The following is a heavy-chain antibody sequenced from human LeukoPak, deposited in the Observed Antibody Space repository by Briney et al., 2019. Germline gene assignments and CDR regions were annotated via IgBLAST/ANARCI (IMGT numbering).Heavy chain of an antibody. Sequence: GGSLRLSCAASGFTFSSYCMSWVRQAPGKGLEWVATIKPDGNDKFLVDSVKGRFTISRDNAKTSLFLQMNSLRAEDTAMYYCTTSDCEYWGQGALVTVSS. CDR2: IKPDGNDK. J-gene: IGHJ4*02. V-gene: IGHV3-7*03. CDR3: TTSDCEY. CDR1: GFTFSSYC.